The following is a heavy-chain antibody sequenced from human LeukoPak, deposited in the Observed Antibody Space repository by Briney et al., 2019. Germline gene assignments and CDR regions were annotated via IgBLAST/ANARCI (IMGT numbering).Heavy chain of an antibody. Sequence: SETLSLTCTVSGGSISSYYWSWIRQPPGKGLEWIGYIYYSGSTNYNPSLQSRVTISLDTSKNQFSLKLSSVAAADTAVYYCARQGYYESSGYYDYYYYHMDVWGKGTTVTVSS. J-gene: IGHJ6*03. CDR2: IYYSGST. CDR1: GGSISSYY. D-gene: IGHD3-22*01. V-gene: IGHV4-59*08. CDR3: ARQGYYESSGYYDYYYYHMDV.